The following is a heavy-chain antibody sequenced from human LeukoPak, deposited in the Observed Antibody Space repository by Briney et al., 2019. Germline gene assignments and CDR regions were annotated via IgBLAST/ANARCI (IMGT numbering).Heavy chain of an antibody. CDR1: GFTFSSYG. Sequence: GGSLRLSCAASGFTFSSYGMHWVRQAPGKGLEWVAFIRYDGSKKYYADYVKGRLTISRDNSKNTLYLQMNSLRGEDTAVYYCAKFDNRIVGAASFNYWGQGTLVTVSS. CDR2: IRYDGSKK. CDR3: AKFDNRIVGAASFNY. D-gene: IGHD1-26*01. J-gene: IGHJ4*02. V-gene: IGHV3-30*02.